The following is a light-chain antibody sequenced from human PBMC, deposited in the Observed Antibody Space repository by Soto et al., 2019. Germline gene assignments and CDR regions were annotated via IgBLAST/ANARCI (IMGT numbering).Light chain of an antibody. CDR1: SSDIGLYNY. CDR2: EVN. CDR3: SCLSTTSTPIV. J-gene: IGLJ1*01. V-gene: IGLV2-14*01. Sequence: QSVLXQPASMSGSPGQSITIPCTGASSDIGLYNYVSWYQHHPGKAPKLLISEVNIRPSGLSDRFSASKAGNTASLTISGLQSEDEAYYYCSCLSTTSTPIVFGTGTKVTVL.